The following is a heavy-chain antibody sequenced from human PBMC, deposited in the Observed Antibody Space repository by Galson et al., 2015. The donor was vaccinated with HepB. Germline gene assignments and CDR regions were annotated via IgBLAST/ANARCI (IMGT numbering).Heavy chain of an antibody. CDR1: GFTFDDYA. Sequence: SLRLSCAASGFTFDDYAMNRVRQAPGKGLEWVSGISWNSGSIGYADSVKGRFTISRDNAKNSLYLQMNSLRAEDTALYYCAKEVAVAGYFDYWGQGTLVTVSS. D-gene: IGHD6-19*01. V-gene: IGHV3-9*01. CDR3: AKEVAVAGYFDY. J-gene: IGHJ4*02. CDR2: ISWNSGSI.